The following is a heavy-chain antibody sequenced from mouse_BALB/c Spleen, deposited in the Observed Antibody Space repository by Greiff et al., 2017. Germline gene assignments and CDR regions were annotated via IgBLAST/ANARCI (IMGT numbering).Heavy chain of an antibody. Sequence: EVKLVESGGGLVKLGGSLKLSCAASGFTFSSYYMSWVRQTPEKRLELVAAINSNGGSTYYPDTVKGRFTISRDNAKNTLSLQMSSLKSEDTALYYCARRGTTAPWFAYWGQGTLVTVSA. J-gene: IGHJ3*01. D-gene: IGHD1-2*01. CDR3: ARRGTTAPWFAY. V-gene: IGHV5-6-2*01. CDR1: GFTFSSYY. CDR2: INSNGGST.